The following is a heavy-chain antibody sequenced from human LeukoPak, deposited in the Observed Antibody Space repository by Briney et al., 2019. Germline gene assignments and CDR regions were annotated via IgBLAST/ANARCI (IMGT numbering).Heavy chain of an antibody. Sequence: GGSLRLSCVASGFTVSTNYMSWVHQAPGKGLEWVSVIYSGGSTYYADSVKGRFTISRDKSKNTLSLQMNSLRAEDTAVYYCARDTGSMAARFFDYWGQGTLVTVSS. J-gene: IGHJ4*02. V-gene: IGHV3-53*01. CDR2: IYSGGST. CDR3: ARDTGSMAARFFDY. D-gene: IGHD2-8*02. CDR1: GFTVSTNY.